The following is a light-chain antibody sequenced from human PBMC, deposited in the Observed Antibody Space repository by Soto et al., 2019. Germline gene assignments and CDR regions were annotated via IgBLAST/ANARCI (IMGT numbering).Light chain of an antibody. V-gene: IGKV3D-20*02. Sequence: EIFLAQSPGTLSLSPGEIATLSFMSSQSVSSSYLAWYQQKPGQAPRLLIYDASTRATGIPTRFNGSGSGTDFTLTISSLEPEDFAVYYCQQRNKWPPVTFGGGTKVDIK. CDR2: DAS. CDR3: QQRNKWPPVT. CDR1: QSVSSSY. J-gene: IGKJ4*01.